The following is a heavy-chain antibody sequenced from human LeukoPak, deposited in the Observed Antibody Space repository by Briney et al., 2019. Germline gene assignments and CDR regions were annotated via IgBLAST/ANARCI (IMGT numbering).Heavy chain of an antibody. Sequence: SETLSLTCTVSGGSISSGGYYWSWIRQHPGKGLEWIGYIYYSGSTYYNPSPKSRVTISVDTSKNQFSLKLSSVTAADTAVYYCARDDLCCSSTSCQAFDIWGQGTMVTVSS. D-gene: IGHD2-2*01. CDR2: IYYSGST. CDR1: GGSISSGGYY. CDR3: ARDDLCCSSTSCQAFDI. J-gene: IGHJ3*02. V-gene: IGHV4-31*03.